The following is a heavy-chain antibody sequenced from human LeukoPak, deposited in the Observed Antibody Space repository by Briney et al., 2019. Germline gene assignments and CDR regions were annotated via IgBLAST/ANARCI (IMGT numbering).Heavy chain of an antibody. Sequence: ASVTVSCKASGYTFTSYYMHWVRQAPGQGLEWMGIINPSGGSTSYAQKFQGRVTMTRDTSTSTVYMELSSLRSEDTAVYYCARDPVLRYFDWLMGAFDIWGQGTMVTVSS. CDR2: INPSGGST. CDR1: GYTFTSYY. V-gene: IGHV1-46*01. CDR3: ARDPVLRYFDWLMGAFDI. J-gene: IGHJ3*02. D-gene: IGHD3-9*01.